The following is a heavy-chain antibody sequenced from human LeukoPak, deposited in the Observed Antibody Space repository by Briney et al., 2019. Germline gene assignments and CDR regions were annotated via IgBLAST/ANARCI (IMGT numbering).Heavy chain of an antibody. Sequence: GGSLRLSCAASGFTFSSYWMHWFRQAPGKGLVWVSRINSDGSSTSYADSVKGRFTISRDNAKNTLYLQMNSLRAEDTAVYYCARGSSSWYLNYWGQGTLVTVSS. CDR2: INSDGSST. CDR1: GFTFSSYW. J-gene: IGHJ4*02. CDR3: ARGSSSWYLNY. D-gene: IGHD6-13*01. V-gene: IGHV3-74*01.